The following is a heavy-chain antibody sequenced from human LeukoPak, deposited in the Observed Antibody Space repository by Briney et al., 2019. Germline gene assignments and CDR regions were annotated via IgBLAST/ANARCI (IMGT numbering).Heavy chain of an antibody. J-gene: IGHJ4*02. D-gene: IGHD3-9*01. Sequence: SETLSLTCTVSGGSISSYYWSWIRQPPGKGLEWIGRIYTSGSTNYNPSLKSRVTISVDTSKNQFSLKLSSVTAADTAVYYCARGRRDYDILTGYQDYYFDYWGQGTLVTVSS. CDR1: GGSISSYY. CDR3: ARGRRDYDILTGYQDYYFDY. V-gene: IGHV4-4*08. CDR2: IYTSGST.